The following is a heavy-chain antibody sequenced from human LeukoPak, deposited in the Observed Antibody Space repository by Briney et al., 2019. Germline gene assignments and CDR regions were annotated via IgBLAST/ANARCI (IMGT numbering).Heavy chain of an antibody. CDR2: IWSDGSDK. D-gene: IGHD5-18*01. J-gene: IGHJ4*02. Sequence: GGSLRLSCAASGFTFSSYGFHWVRQAPGKGLDWAAVIWSDGSDKYYSDSVRGRFTISRDNSDDTLYLQMDSLRAEDTAVYFCARTLGGYNYGPYDSWGQGTLVSVSS. CDR3: ARTLGGYNYGPYDS. V-gene: IGHV3-33*01. CDR1: GFTFSSYG.